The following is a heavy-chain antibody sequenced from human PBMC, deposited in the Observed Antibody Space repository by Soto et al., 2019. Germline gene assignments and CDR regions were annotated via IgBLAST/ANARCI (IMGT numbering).Heavy chain of an antibody. CDR2: ISAYNGNT. V-gene: IGHV1-18*01. CDR3: ARVVPYYDILTGPHDAFDI. CDR1: GYTFTSYG. Sequence: ASAKASCKASGYTFTSYGISWVRQAPGQGLEWMGWISAYNGNTNYAQKLQGRVTMTTDTSTSTAYMELRSLRSDDTAVYYCARVVPYYDILTGPHDAFDIWGQGTMVTVSS. D-gene: IGHD3-9*01. J-gene: IGHJ3*02.